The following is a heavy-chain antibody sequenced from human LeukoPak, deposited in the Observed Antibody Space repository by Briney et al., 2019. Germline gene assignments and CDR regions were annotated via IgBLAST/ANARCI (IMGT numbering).Heavy chain of an antibody. Sequence: GGSLRLSCAASGFTFSSYGMHWVRQAPGKGLEWVAFIRYDGSNKYYADSVKGRFTISRDNSKNTLYLQMNSLRAEDTAVYYCARDGDGYRPYYFDYWGQGTLVTVSS. J-gene: IGHJ4*02. CDR2: IRYDGSNK. CDR3: ARDGDGYRPYYFDY. CDR1: GFTFSSYG. D-gene: IGHD5-24*01. V-gene: IGHV3-30*02.